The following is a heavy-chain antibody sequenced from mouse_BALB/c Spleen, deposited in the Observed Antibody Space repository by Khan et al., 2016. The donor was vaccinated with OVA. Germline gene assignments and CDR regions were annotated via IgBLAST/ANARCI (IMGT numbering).Heavy chain of an antibody. Sequence: EVELVESGGGLVKPGGSLKLSCAASGFTFSNYGVSWVRQTPEKRLEWVASISSCDTTYYPDSVKGRFTLSRDNARNIRYLQMSSLRSEDTAMYYWARDYWFAYWGQGTLVTVSA. CDR2: ISSCDTT. CDR3: ARDYWFAY. CDR1: GFTFSNYG. V-gene: IGHV5-6-5*01. J-gene: IGHJ3*01.